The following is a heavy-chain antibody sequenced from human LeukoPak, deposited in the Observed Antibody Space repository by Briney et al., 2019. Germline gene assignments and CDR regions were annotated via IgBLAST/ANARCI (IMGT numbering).Heavy chain of an antibody. CDR3: ARGFYPYYYDSSGYYFEDY. Sequence: PGGSLRLSCAAYGFTFRNAWMSWVRQAPGKGMEWVSLITSGSGRTYYADSVKGRFTISRDNSKNTLYLQMNSLRDEDTAVYYCARGFYPYYYDSSGYYFEDYWGQGTLVTVSS. J-gene: IGHJ4*02. V-gene: IGHV3-23*01. CDR2: ITSGSGRT. D-gene: IGHD3-22*01. CDR1: GFTFRNAW.